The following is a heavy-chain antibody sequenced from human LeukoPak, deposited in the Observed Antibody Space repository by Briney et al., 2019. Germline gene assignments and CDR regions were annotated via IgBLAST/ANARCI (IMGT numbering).Heavy chain of an antibody. D-gene: IGHD2-8*02. Sequence: SETLSLTCTVSGYSISSGYYWGWIRQPPGKGLEWIGSIYHSGSTYYNPSLKSRVTISVDTSKNQFSLKLSSVTAADTAVYYCAREGLLVDYWGQGTLVTVSS. V-gene: IGHV4-38-2*02. CDR1: GYSISSGYY. CDR3: AREGLLVDY. J-gene: IGHJ4*02. CDR2: IYHSGST.